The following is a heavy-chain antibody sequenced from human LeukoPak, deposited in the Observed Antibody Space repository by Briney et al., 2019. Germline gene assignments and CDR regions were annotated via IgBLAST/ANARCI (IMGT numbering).Heavy chain of an antibody. D-gene: IGHD1-26*01. Sequence: ASETLSLTCAVSGGSITTTDFDWAWIRQPPGQGFEWTATISSSGKAYYYPSLMSRVTISVDTSKNQFSLDVTSVTAADTGPFYCARFKGGTGFDYWGRGILVIVS. J-gene: IGHJ4*02. CDR2: ISSSGKA. CDR3: ARFKGGTGFDY. CDR1: GGSITTTDFD. V-gene: IGHV4-39*01.